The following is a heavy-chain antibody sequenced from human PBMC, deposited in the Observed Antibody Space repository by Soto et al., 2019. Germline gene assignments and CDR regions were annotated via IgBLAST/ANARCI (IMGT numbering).Heavy chain of an antibody. CDR1: GCTFSSYA. D-gene: IGHD4-4*01. CDR3: ARADYSNYGTFDP. V-gene: IGHV1-69*13. Sequence: ASVKVSCKASGCTFSSYAISWVRQAPGQGLEWMGGIIPIFGTANYAQKFQGRVTITADESTSTAYMELSSLRSEDTAVYYCARADYSNYGTFDPWGQGTLVTVSS. J-gene: IGHJ5*02. CDR2: IIPIFGTA.